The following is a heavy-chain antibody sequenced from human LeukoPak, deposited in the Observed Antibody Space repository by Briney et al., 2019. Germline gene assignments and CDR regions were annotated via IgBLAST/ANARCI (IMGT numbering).Heavy chain of an antibody. CDR2: IYYSGRT. Sequence: SETLSLTCTVSGGSISSYYWSWIRQPPGKGLEWIGYIYYSGRTNYNPSLKSRVTISVDTSKNQFSLKLSSVTAADTAVYYCARGYRIRYFDWLSRSTSLPLFDYWGQGTLVTVSS. CDR1: GGSISSYY. J-gene: IGHJ4*02. V-gene: IGHV4-59*01. D-gene: IGHD3-9*01. CDR3: ARGYRIRYFDWLSRSTSLPLFDY.